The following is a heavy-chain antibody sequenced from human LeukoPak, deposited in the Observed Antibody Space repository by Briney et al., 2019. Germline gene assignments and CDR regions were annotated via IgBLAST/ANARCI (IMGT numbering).Heavy chain of an antibody. V-gene: IGHV4-59*01. J-gene: IGHJ3*02. D-gene: IGHD1-26*01. CDR2: IYSSGST. CDR3: ARSTPILQYSGNYQSGAIDI. Sequence: KPSETLSLTCTVSGGSISSYYWSWIRQPPVKGLEWIGCIYSSGSTNYNPSLKSRVTISVDTAKNQFSLKLSSVTAADTAVYYCARSTPILQYSGNYQSGAIDIWGQGTMVTVSS. CDR1: GGSISSYY.